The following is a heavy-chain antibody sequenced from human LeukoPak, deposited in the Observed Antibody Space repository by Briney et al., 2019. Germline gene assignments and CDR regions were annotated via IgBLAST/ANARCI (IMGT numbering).Heavy chain of an antibody. CDR1: GFSFSAAW. CDR2: IKNDGSDK. V-gene: IGHV3-7*01. D-gene: IGHD5-12*01. CDR3: VNLGYSD. Sequence: GGSLRLSCEASGFSFSAAWMTWVRQAPGKGLGWVATIKNDGSDKYYVDSVKGRFTLSRDNAKNSVYLQMNSQRVEDTAVYYCVNLGYSDGGQGTLVTVSS. J-gene: IGHJ4*02.